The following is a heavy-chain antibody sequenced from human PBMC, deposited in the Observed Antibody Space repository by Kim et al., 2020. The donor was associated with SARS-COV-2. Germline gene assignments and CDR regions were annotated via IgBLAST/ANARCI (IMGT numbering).Heavy chain of an antibody. J-gene: IGHJ4*02. D-gene: IGHD3-10*01. Sequence: IYAQELKDRLTRTEDTATDTGYMELRSLESEDTAVYYCATYASGSRYFDLWGQGTLVTVSS. V-gene: IGHV1-24*01. CDR3: ATYASGSRYFDL.